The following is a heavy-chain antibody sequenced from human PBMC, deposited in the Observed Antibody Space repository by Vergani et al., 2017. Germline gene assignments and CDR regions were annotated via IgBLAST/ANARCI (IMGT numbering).Heavy chain of an antibody. CDR2: IYYSGST. CDR1: GGSISSYY. CDR3: ARMTTDYYYYYMDV. V-gene: IGHV4-59*01. D-gene: IGHD4-11*01. Sequence: QVQLQESGPGLVKPSETLSLTCTVSGGSISSYYWSWIRQPPGKGLEWIGYIYYSGSTNYNPSLKSRVTISVDTSKNQFSLKLSSVTAADTAVYYCARMTTDYYYYYMDVWGKGP. J-gene: IGHJ6*03.